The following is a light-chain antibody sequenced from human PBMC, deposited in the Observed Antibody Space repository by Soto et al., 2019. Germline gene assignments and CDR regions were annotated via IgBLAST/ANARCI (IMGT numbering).Light chain of an antibody. V-gene: IGKV3-20*01. Sequence: ENVLTQSPGTLSLSPGERATLSCRASQSVSSNYVAWYQQKPGQAPRLLVYGASSRATGIPDIFSGSGSGTDFTLTISRLEPEDVAVYYCQQYGSSRWTFGQGTKVEIK. J-gene: IGKJ1*01. CDR3: QQYGSSRWT. CDR2: GAS. CDR1: QSVSSNY.